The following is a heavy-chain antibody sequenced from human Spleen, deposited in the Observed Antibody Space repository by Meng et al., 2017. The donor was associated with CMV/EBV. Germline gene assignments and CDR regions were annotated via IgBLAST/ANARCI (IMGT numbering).Heavy chain of an antibody. Sequence: GESLKISCAASGFTFNSYAMGWVRHGPGKGLEWVSTIDGSGSDTHYADSVKGRFTISRDNSKNTLSLQMNSLRADDTAVYYCATDAGSFNPFDYWGQGTLVTVSS. CDR1: GFTFNSYA. D-gene: IGHD1-14*01. CDR3: ATDAGSFNPFDY. J-gene: IGHJ4*02. CDR2: IDGSGSDT. V-gene: IGHV3-23*01.